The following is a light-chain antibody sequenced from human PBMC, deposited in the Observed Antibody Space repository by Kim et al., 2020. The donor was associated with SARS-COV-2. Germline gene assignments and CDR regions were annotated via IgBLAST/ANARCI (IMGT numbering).Light chain of an antibody. CDR1: SCSIASNY. J-gene: IGLJ3*02. CDR2: EDN. CDR3: QYYDSSNKV. Sequence: KTVTISCTRSSCSIASNYVQWYQQRPGSSPTTVIYEDNQRPSGVPDRFSGSIDSSSNSASLTIFGLKTEDEADYYFQYYDSSNKVFGGGTKLTVL. V-gene: IGLV6-57*01.